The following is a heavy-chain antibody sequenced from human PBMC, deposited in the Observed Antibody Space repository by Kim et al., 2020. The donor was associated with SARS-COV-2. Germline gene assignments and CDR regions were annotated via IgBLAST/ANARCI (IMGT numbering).Heavy chain of an antibody. V-gene: IGHV4-39*01. J-gene: IGHJ6*03. CDR3: ARQQRDISGWYGAFYYYSRDV. Sequence: SETLSLTCTVSGGSLSSSSYYWGWIRQPPGKGLVWIGTTYYSGNTYYNSSLKSRVTISVDTSNTQFSLKLGSVTAADTAVYYCARQQRDISGWYGAFYYYSRDVWGKGTTVTVSS. D-gene: IGHD6-19*01. CDR1: GGSLSSSSYY. CDR2: TYYSGNT.